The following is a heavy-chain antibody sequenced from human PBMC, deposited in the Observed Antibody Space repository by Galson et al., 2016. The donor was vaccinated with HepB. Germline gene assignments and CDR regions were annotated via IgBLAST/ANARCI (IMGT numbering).Heavy chain of an antibody. CDR2: IYYTGST. Sequence: ETLSLTCTVPGGSISRYYWSWVRQPPGKGLEWMGYIYYTGSTTYNPSLKSRVVISVDTSKNQFSLRLSPVTAADTAAYYCARNYAEGLSSYYYLDVWGKGTTVTVSS. V-gene: IGHV4-59*01. CDR3: ARNYAEGLSSYYYLDV. D-gene: IGHD4-17*01. CDR1: GGSISRYY. J-gene: IGHJ6*03.